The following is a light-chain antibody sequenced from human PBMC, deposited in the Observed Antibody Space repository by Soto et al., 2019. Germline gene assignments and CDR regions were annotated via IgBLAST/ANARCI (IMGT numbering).Light chain of an antibody. CDR1: QSISSW. CDR2: DAS. CDR3: QQYNSYLLT. V-gene: IGKV1-5*01. J-gene: IGKJ4*01. Sequence: DIQMTQSPSTLSASVGYRFTITCRASQSISSWLAWYQQKPGKAPKLLIYDASSLESGVPSRFSGSGSGTEFTLTISSLQPDDFATYYCQQYNSYLLTFGGGTTVDIK.